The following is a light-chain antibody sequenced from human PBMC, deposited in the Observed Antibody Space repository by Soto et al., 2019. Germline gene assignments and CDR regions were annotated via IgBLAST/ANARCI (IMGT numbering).Light chain of an antibody. CDR3: TSWTTSTTMI. CDR1: RSDIGAYNF. J-gene: IGLJ2*01. CDR2: DVN. V-gene: IGLV2-14*03. Sequence: QAVLTQPAFVSGSPGQSITISCTGTRSDIGAYNFVSWYQQHPGEVPKLILYDVNVRPSGVSNRFSGSKSGNTASLTISGLQAEDEADYYCTSWTTSTTMIFGGGTKLTVL.